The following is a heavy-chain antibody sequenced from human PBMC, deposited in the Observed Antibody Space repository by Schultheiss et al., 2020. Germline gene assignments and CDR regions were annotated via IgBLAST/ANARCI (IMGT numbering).Heavy chain of an antibody. Sequence: ASVKVSCKASGYTFTSYGISWVRQAPGQGLEWMGWISAYNGNTNYAQKLQGRVTMTTDTSTSTAYMELRSLRSDDTAVYYCARDSAIFGDAIPNYYYYMDRWGNVATVTVSS. J-gene: IGHJ6*03. CDR1: GYTFTSYG. D-gene: IGHD3-3*01. CDR2: ISAYNGNT. CDR3: ARDSAIFGDAIPNYYYYMDR. V-gene: IGHV1-18*01.